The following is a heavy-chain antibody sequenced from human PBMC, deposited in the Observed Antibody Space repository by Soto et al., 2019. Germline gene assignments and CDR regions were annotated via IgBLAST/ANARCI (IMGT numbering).Heavy chain of an antibody. CDR1: GYSFTTYW. CDR3: ARKDSSSAFDY. D-gene: IGHD3-22*01. CDR2: IYPGDSDT. J-gene: IGHJ4*02. Sequence: PGEFLKISCKGSGYSFTTYWIGWVRQMPGKGLEWMGIIYPGDSDTRYSPSFQGQVTISADKYISTAYLQWSSLKASDTAMYYCARKDSSSAFDYWGQGTLVTVSA. V-gene: IGHV5-51*01.